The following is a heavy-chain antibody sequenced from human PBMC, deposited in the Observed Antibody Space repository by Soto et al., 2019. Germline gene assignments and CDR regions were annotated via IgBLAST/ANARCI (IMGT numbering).Heavy chain of an antibody. Sequence: EVQLVESGGGLVKPGGSLRLSCAASGFTFSSYSMNWVRQAPGKGLEWVSSISSSSSYIYYADSVKGRFTISRDNAKNSLYRQMNSLRAEDTAVDYWARDRVMGGATTHYYYGMDVWGQGTRVTVSS. CDR3: ARDRVMGGATTHYYYGMDV. D-gene: IGHD1-26*01. CDR2: ISSSSSYI. J-gene: IGHJ6*02. V-gene: IGHV3-21*01. CDR1: GFTFSSYS.